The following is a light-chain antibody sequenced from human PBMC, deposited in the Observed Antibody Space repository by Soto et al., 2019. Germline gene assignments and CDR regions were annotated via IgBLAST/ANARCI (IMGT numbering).Light chain of an antibody. CDR1: SSNIGGNS. V-gene: IGLV1-51*01. J-gene: IGLJ1*01. Sequence: SGLTQPPSVSAAPGQKATISCSGSSSNIGGNSVSWYQQLPGTAPKLLIYDDNKRPSGIPDRFSGSKSGTSATLGITGFQTGDEADYYCGSWDSSLSAYVFGTGTKVTV. CDR2: DDN. CDR3: GSWDSSLSAYV.